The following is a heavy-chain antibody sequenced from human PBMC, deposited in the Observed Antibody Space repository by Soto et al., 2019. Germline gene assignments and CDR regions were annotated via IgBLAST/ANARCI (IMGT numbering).Heavy chain of an antibody. D-gene: IGHD3-16*01. CDR3: ARGPWAADY. Sequence: EVQLVESGGGLVQPGGSLRLSCAASGFTVSTKYMSWVRQAPGKGLEWVSVIYSGGSTFYADSVRGRFTISRDNSKNTVNLQMNSLRAEGPGVYYCARGPWAADYRGQGNLVTVPS. J-gene: IGHJ4*02. CDR2: IYSGGST. CDR1: GFTVSTKY. V-gene: IGHV3-66*01.